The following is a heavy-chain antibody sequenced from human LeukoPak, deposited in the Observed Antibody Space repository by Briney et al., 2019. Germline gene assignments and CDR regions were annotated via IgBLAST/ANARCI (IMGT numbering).Heavy chain of an antibody. CDR3: AREWDGTGRPFDY. Sequence: PGGAPRPSSAAPGFSFSSFFITWGRPAPREGRGWGSSISDSGAFMHYADSLKGRFTISRDNAKNSLYLQMNSLTAEDTAVYYCAREWDGTGRPFDYWGQGTLVTVSS. J-gene: IGHJ4*02. V-gene: IGHV3-21*01. CDR1: GFSFSSFF. CDR2: ISDSGAFM. D-gene: IGHD2-8*02.